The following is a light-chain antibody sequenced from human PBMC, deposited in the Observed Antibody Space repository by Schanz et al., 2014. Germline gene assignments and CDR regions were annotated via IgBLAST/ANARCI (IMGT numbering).Light chain of an antibody. CDR1: QYIGNNY. CDR2: EAS. J-gene: IGKJ5*01. Sequence: EIVLPQSPGSLSLSPGESATLSCRSSQYIGNNYFAWYQQRPGQAPRRLVYEASSKATGVPDRFSGSGSGADFTLTISRLELEDYAVYDWQQYGSAPFAFGRETLVEIK. V-gene: IGKV3-20*01. CDR3: QQYGSAPFA.